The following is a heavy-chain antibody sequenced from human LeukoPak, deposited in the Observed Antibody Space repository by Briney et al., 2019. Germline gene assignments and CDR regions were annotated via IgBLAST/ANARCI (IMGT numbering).Heavy chain of an antibody. CDR3: ATSLKTGTTTPFDY. D-gene: IGHD1-7*01. CDR2: IYYSGST. CDR1: GGSISSGDYY. V-gene: IGHV4-30-4*01. Sequence: PSETLSLTCTVSGGSISSGDYYWSWIRQPPGKGLEWIGYIYYSGSTYYNPSLKSRVTISVDTSRNQFSLKLSSVTAADTAVYYCATSLKTGTTTPFDYWGQGTLVTVSS. J-gene: IGHJ4*02.